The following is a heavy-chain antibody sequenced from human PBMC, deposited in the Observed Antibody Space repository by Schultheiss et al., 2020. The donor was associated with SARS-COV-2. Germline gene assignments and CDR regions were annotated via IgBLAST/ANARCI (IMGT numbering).Heavy chain of an antibody. J-gene: IGHJ6*02. D-gene: IGHD3-9*01. CDR2: IYTSGST. CDR3: ARGLRYYDDGGMDV. V-gene: IGHV4-4*07. CDR1: GGSISSYY. Sequence: SETLSLTCTVSGGSISSYYWRWIRQPAGKGLEWIGLIYTSGSTYYNPSLKSRVTISVDTSKNQFSLKLSSVTAADTAVYYCARGLRYYDDGGMDVWGQGTTVTVSS.